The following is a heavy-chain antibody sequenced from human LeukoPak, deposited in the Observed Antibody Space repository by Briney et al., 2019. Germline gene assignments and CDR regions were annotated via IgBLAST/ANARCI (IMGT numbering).Heavy chain of an antibody. V-gene: IGHV4-30-2*01. J-gene: IGHJ5*02. D-gene: IGHD2-2*01. CDR3: ARIPCCGSTSFYYNWFDP. Sequence: SQTLSLTCTVSGGSISSGGYYWSWIRQPPGKGLEWIVYIYHSGSTYYNPSLKSRVTISIDKSKNQFSLELTSVTAADTAVYFCARIPCCGSTSFYYNWFDPWGQGILVSVSS. CDR2: IYHSGST. CDR1: GGSISSGGYY.